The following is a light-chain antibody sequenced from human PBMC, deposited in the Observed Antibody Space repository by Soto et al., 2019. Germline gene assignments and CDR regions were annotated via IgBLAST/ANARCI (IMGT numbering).Light chain of an antibody. V-gene: IGLV1-51*01. Sequence: QSVLTQPPSVSAAPGQKVTISCSGSSSNVGSYYVSWYQQLPGTAPKLLIYDDHKRPSGIPDRFSGSKSGTSATPGITGLQTGDEADYYCGTWDSSLSAYVFGTGTKVTVL. J-gene: IGLJ1*01. CDR1: SSNVGSYY. CDR3: GTWDSSLSAYV. CDR2: DDH.